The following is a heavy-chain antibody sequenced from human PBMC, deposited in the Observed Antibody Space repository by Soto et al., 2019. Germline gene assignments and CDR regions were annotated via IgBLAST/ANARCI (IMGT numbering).Heavy chain of an antibody. D-gene: IGHD3-3*01. Sequence: GGSLRLSCAASGFTVSSNYMSWVRQAPGKGLEWVSVIYSGGSTYYADSVKGRFTISRDNSKNTLYLQMNSLRAEDTAVYYCARDLIYYDFWREIYYMDVWGKGTTVTVSS. CDR2: IYSGGST. V-gene: IGHV3-66*01. CDR1: GFTVSSNY. J-gene: IGHJ6*03. CDR3: ARDLIYYDFWREIYYMDV.